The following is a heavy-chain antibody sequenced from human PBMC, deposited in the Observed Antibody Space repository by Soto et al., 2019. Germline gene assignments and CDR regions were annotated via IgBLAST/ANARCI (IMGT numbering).Heavy chain of an antibody. V-gene: IGHV3-21*01. D-gene: IGHD2-15*01. Sequence: PGGSLRLSCAASGFTFSSYSMNWVRQAPGKGLEWVSSISSSSSYIYYADSVKGRFTISRDNAMNSLYLQMNSLRAEDTAVYYCASFDIVVVVARSLGMDVWGKGTTVTVSS. J-gene: IGHJ6*03. CDR2: ISSSSSYI. CDR1: GFTFSSYS. CDR3: ASFDIVVVVARSLGMDV.